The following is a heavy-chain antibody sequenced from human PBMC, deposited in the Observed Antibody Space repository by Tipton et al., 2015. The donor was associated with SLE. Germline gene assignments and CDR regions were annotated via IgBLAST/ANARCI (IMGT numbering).Heavy chain of an antibody. D-gene: IGHD3-22*01. J-gene: IGHJ4*02. Sequence: SLRLSCAASGFTFSSYAMNWVRQAPGRGLEWVPVISASGAFYADSVKGRCTISRDNSKNTLDLQMNSLRAEDTAVYYCAKGAYYDDSATSGLYFDCWGQGILVTVSS. CDR1: GFTFSSYA. CDR2: ISASGA. V-gene: IGHV3-23*01. CDR3: AKGAYYDDSATSGLYFDC.